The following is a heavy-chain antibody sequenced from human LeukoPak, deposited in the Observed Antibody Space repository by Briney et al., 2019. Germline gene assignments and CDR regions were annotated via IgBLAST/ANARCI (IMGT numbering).Heavy chain of an antibody. D-gene: IGHD3-22*01. J-gene: IGHJ4*02. CDR2: INHSGST. Sequence: SETLSLTCAVYGGSFSGYYWSWIRQPPGKGLEWIGEINHSGSTNYNPSLKSRVTISVDTSKNQFSLKLSSATAADTAVYYCARKFRGYYDSIRRYYFDYWGQGTLVTVSS. V-gene: IGHV4-34*01. CDR1: GGSFSGYY. CDR3: ARKFRGYYDSIRRYYFDY.